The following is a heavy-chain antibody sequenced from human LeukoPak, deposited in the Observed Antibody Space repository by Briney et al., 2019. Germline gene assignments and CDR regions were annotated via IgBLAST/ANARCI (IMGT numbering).Heavy chain of an antibody. CDR1: GYTFTGYY. CDR2: INPNSGGT. Sequence: ASVKVSCKASGYTFTGYYMHWVRQAPGQGLEWMGRINPNSGGTNYAQKFQGRVTMTRDTSISTAYMELSRLRSDDTAVCYCARVRYYYDSSGQGYYFDYWGQGTLVTVSS. V-gene: IGHV1-2*06. CDR3: ARVRYYYDSSGQGYYFDY. J-gene: IGHJ4*02. D-gene: IGHD3-22*01.